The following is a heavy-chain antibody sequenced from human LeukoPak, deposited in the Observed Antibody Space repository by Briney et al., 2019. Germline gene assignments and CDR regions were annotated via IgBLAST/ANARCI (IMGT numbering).Heavy chain of an antibody. CDR2: IWYDGSNK. CDR1: GFTFSSYG. J-gene: IGHJ4*02. V-gene: IGHV3-33*01. CDR3: ARDIAARRFDY. D-gene: IGHD6-6*01. Sequence: GRSLRLSCAASGFTFSSYGMHGVRQAPGKGLEWVAVIWYDGSNKYYADSVKGRFTISRDNSKNTLYLQMNSLRAEDTAVYYCARDIAARRFDYWGQGTLVTVSS.